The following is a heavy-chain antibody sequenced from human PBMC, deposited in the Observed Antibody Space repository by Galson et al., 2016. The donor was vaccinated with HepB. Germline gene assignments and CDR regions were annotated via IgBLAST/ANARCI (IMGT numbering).Heavy chain of an antibody. Sequence: SLRLSCAASEFTFSTYTMNWVRQAPGKGLEWVAHISGSSNTIYYADSVKGRFTISRDNARKSLYLQMNSLRDEDTAVYYCARVKEPSSGNWNVGPKFRRPKGGALGPWGQGTQVTVSS. CDR1: EFTFSTYT. J-gene: IGHJ5*02. CDR3: ARVKEPSSGNWNVGPKFRRPKGGALGP. V-gene: IGHV3-48*02. D-gene: IGHD1-1*01. CDR2: ISGSSNTI.